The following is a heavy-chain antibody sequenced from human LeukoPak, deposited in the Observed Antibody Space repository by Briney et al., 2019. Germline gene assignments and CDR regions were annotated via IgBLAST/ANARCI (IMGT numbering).Heavy chain of an antibody. D-gene: IGHD5-24*01. CDR2: MHYSGST. CDR1: GGSVSSASYY. V-gene: IGHV4-61*01. CDR3: ARDQILGDGYNYDY. J-gene: IGHJ4*02. Sequence: SETLSLTCTVSGGSVSSASYYWSWIRQPPGKGLEYIGYMHYSGSTNYNPSLMSRATISVDTSKNQFSLKLNSVTAADTAVYYCARDQILGDGYNYDYWGQGTLVTVSS.